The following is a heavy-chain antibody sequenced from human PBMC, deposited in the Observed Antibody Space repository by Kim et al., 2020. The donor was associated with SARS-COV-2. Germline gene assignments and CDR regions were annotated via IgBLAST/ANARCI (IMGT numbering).Heavy chain of an antibody. CDR3: ARDSRSSLED. D-gene: IGHD6-13*01. V-gene: IGHV6-1*01. J-gene: IGHJ4*02. CDR2: TYYRSKWYN. CDR1: GDSVSNNSVA. Sequence: SQTLSLTCAISGDSVSNNSVAWNWIRQSPSRGLEWLGRTYYRSKWYNDHAVSVKSRITINPDTSKNQFSLQLNSVTPEDTALYFCARDSRSSLEDWGQGTLVTVSS.